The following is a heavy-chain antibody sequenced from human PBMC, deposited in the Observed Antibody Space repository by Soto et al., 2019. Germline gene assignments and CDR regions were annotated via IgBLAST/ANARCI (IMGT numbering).Heavy chain of an antibody. V-gene: IGHV3-23*01. Sequence: LRLSCAASGFSFSNYGMSWVRQAPGKGLEWVATIRGSAATANHADSVKGRFTVSRDNSKNILYLQMDTLRVEDTAVYYCAKHLWYGESVFDPWGQGTLVTVSS. CDR3: AKHLWYGESVFDP. D-gene: IGHD3-10*01. J-gene: IGHJ5*02. CDR2: IRGSAATA. CDR1: GFSFSNYG.